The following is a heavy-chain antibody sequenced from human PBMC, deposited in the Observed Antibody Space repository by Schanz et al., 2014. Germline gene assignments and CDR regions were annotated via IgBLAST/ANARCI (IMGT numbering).Heavy chain of an antibody. V-gene: IGHV1-18*04. J-gene: IGHJ4*02. CDR2: INVYNGDT. Sequence: QVQLVQSGSELKKPGASVKVSCKASGYTFPSYGISWVRQAPGQGLVWMGWINVYNGDTKFAKTFQDRVTLTTDTSTSTAYMELRSLRSDDTAVYYCARGWGYDALTGYVFWGQGTLVTVSS. CDR3: ARGWGYDALTGYVF. CDR1: GYTFPSYG. D-gene: IGHD3-9*01.